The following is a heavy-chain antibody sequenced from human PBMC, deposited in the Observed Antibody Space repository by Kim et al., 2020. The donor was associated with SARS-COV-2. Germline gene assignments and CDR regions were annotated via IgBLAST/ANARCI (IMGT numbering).Heavy chain of an antibody. Sequence: SETLSLTCTVSGGSISSYYWSWIRQPPGKGLEWIGYIYYSGSTNYNPSLKSRVTISVDTSKNQFSLKLSSVTAADTAVYYCARGYFDWLLYSKGGDYYFDDWGQGTLVTVSS. CDR3: ARGYFDWLLYSKGGDYYFDD. D-gene: IGHD3-9*01. CDR1: GGSISSYY. J-gene: IGHJ4*02. CDR2: IYYSGST. V-gene: IGHV4-59*01.